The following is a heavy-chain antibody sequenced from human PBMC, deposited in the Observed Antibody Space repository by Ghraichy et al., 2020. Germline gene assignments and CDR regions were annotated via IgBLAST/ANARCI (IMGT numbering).Heavy chain of an antibody. CDR2: IYYSGTT. D-gene: IGHD5-18*01. Sequence: SQTLSLTCTVSGDSMNNYYWSWIRQSPGRGLEWIGWIYYSGTTKYNPSLQRRVTISVDTSKNHLSLNLSSVTAADTAVYYCARYFRYSSGTHFFDYWGQGTLVTVSS. V-gene: IGHV4-59*01. CDR1: GDSMNNYY. CDR3: ARYFRYSSGTHFFDY. J-gene: IGHJ4*02.